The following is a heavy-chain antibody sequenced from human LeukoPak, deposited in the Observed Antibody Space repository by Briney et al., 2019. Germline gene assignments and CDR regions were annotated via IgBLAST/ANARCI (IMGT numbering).Heavy chain of an antibody. D-gene: IGHD6-13*01. Sequence: SETLSLTCTVSGGSISSYYWSWIRQPAGKGLEWIERIYTSGSTNYNPSLKSRVTMSVDTSKNQFSLKLSSVTAADTAVYYCARGRKGGYSSSWLYWYFDLWGRGTLVTVSS. J-gene: IGHJ2*01. V-gene: IGHV4-4*07. CDR1: GGSISSYY. CDR3: ARGRKGGYSSSWLYWYFDL. CDR2: IYTSGST.